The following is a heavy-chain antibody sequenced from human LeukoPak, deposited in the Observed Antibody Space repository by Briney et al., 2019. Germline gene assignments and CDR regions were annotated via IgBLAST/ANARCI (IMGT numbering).Heavy chain of an antibody. CDR1: GFTFSSYA. V-gene: IGHV3-23*01. D-gene: IGHD5-12*01. CDR3: ARGVDIVATIINFDY. J-gene: IGHJ4*02. Sequence: PGGSLRLSCAAPGFTFSSYAMSWVRQAPGKGLVWVSAISGSGGSTYYADSVKGRFTISRDNSKNTLYLQMNSLRAEDTAVYYCARGVDIVATIINFDYWGQGTLVTVSS. CDR2: ISGSGGST.